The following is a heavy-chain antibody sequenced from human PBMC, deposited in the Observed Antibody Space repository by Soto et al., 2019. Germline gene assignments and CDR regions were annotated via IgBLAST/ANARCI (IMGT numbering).Heavy chain of an antibody. CDR3: ARVGDYGGNSAYYYYGMDV. V-gene: IGHV1-69*01. CDR2: IIPIFGTA. D-gene: IGHD4-17*01. Sequence: GASVKVYCKASGDTFSSYAISWVRQAPGQGLEWMGGIIPIFGTANYAQKFQGRVTITADESTSTAYMELSSLRSEDTAVYYCARVGDYGGNSAYYYYGMDVWGQGTTVTVSS. J-gene: IGHJ6*02. CDR1: GDTFSSYA.